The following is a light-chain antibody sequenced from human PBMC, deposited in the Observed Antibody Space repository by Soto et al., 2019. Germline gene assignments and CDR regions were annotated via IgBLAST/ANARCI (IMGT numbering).Light chain of an antibody. CDR1: QNINNY. CDR3: QHCDSLPLT. Sequence: DIQMTQSPSSLSASVGDRVTITCQASQNINNYLNWYQQKPGRAPKLLIYDASNLEAGVPSRFRGSGSGTDITFTISSLQPEDIATYYCQHCDSLPLTFGQGTRLEIK. CDR2: DAS. J-gene: IGKJ5*01. V-gene: IGKV1-33*01.